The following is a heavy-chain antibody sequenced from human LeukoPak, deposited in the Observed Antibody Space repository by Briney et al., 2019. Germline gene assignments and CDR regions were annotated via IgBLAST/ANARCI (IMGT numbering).Heavy chain of an antibody. J-gene: IGHJ5*02. Sequence: SETLSLTCAVYGGSFRGYYWSWIRKPPGKGLEWIGEINHSGSTNYNPSLKSRVTISVDTSKNQFSLKLSSVTAADTAVYYCAARGPALLRWFDPWGQGTLVTVSS. CDR2: INHSGST. CDR3: AARGPALLRWFDP. V-gene: IGHV4-34*01. CDR1: GGSFRGYY. D-gene: IGHD1-26*01.